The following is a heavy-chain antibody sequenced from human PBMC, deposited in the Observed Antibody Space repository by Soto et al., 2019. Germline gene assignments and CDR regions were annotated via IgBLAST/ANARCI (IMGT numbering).Heavy chain of an antibody. D-gene: IGHD3-3*01. Sequence: LSLTCTVSGGSFSSGSYYWSWIRQPPGKGLEWIGYIYYSGSTNYNPSLKSRVTISVDTSKNQFSLKLSSVTAADTAVYYCARAGTYYDFWSGPPNDSMNVWGRGTTITICS. CDR1: GGSFSSGSYY. CDR3: ARAGTYYDFWSGPPNDSMNV. CDR2: IYYSGST. J-gene: IGHJ6*02. V-gene: IGHV4-61*01.